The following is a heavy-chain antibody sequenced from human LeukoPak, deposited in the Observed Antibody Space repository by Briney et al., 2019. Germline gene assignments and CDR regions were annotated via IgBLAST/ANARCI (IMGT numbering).Heavy chain of an antibody. CDR3: ARSPHILTGENFDY. D-gene: IGHD3-9*01. V-gene: IGHV1-2*02. CDR1: GYTFTGYY. Sequence: ASVKVSCKASGYTFTGYYMHWMRQAPGQGLEWMGWTNPKSGGTNYAQKFEARVTMTRDMSISTVYMELSRLRFDDKAVYYCARSPHILTGENFDYWGQGTRVTVSS. CDR2: TNPKSGGT. J-gene: IGHJ4*02.